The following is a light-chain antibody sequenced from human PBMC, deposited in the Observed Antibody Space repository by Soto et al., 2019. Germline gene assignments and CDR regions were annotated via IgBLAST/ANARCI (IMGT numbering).Light chain of an antibody. Sequence: DIQMTQSPSTLCASVGDRVTMTCRASQSISSWLAWYQQKPGKAPTLLIYDASSLESGVPSRFSGSGSGTEFTLTISSLQPDDFATYYCQQYNSYSWTFGQGTKVDIK. J-gene: IGKJ1*01. CDR2: DAS. CDR3: QQYNSYSWT. V-gene: IGKV1-5*01. CDR1: QSISSW.